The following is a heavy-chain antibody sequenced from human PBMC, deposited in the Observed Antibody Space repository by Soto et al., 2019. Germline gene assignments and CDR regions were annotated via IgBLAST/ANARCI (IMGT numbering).Heavy chain of an antibody. Sequence: GGSLRLSCAASGFTFSSHAMNWVRQAPGKGLEWVSSISGSGGGTYYADSVKGRFTISRDNSKNTLYLQMNSLRAEDTAVYYCAKSFSGSSWEYYFAYWGQGTLVTVSS. V-gene: IGHV3-23*01. J-gene: IGHJ4*02. CDR2: ISGSGGGT. D-gene: IGHD1-26*01. CDR3: AKSFSGSSWEYYFAY. CDR1: GFTFSSHA.